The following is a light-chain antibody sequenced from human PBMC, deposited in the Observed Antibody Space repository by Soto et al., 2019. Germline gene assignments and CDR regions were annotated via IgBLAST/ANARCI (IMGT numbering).Light chain of an antibody. CDR2: KAS. V-gene: IGKV1-5*03. CDR1: QTVSIW. Sequence: DIQMTQSPSTLSASVGDRVTITCRASQTVSIWLAWYQQKPGKAPKFLIYKASILESGVPSRFSGSGSGTEFSLTISSLQTDDFATYYCQQYNAYPWTFGQGTEVDIK. CDR3: QQYNAYPWT. J-gene: IGKJ1*01.